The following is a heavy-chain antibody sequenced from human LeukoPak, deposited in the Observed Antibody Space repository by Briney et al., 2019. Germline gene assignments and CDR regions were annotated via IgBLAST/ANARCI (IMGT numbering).Heavy chain of an antibody. V-gene: IGHV4-61*10. J-gene: IGHJ5*02. CDR3: ARSGIFWFDP. D-gene: IGHD3-9*01. CDR1: DGSISSGSYY. Sequence: PSETLSLTCTVSDGSISSGSYYWSWIRQPAGKGLEWIGYIYYSGSTNYNPSLKSRVTISVDTSKNQFSLKLSSVTAADTAVYCCARSGIFWFDPWGQGTLVTVSS. CDR2: IYYSGST.